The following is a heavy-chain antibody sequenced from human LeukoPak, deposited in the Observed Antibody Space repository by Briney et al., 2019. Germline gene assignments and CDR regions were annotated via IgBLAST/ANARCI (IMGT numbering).Heavy chain of an antibody. Sequence: GGSLRLSCAASGFTFSSYAMSWVRQAPGKGLEWVANIKDDGSEEYYVDSVKGRFTISRDNAKNSLYLQMNSLRAEDTAVYYCVSTLKKDYWGQGALVTVSS. CDR1: GFTFSSYA. CDR2: IKDDGSEE. V-gene: IGHV3-7*01. CDR3: VSTLKKDY. J-gene: IGHJ4*02.